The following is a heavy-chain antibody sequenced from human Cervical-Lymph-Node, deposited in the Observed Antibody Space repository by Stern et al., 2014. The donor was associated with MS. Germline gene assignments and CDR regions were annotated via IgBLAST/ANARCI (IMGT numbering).Heavy chain of an antibody. V-gene: IGHV4-31*03. CDR3: ARATLGGLDWYFDL. CDR2: INYSGRS. Sequence: VQLVESGPGLVKPSQTLSLTCTVSGDSISSGGYYWSWIRQHPGQGLVWSGYINYSGRSYYKPSLKSRVTMSVDTSKNTFSLKLTSVTAADTAVYYCARATLGGLDWYFDLWGRGTLVTASS. J-gene: IGHJ2*01. D-gene: IGHD3-16*01. CDR1: GDSISSGGYY.